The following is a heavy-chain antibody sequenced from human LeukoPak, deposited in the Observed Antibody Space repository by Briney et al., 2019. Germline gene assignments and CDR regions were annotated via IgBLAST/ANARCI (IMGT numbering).Heavy chain of an antibody. D-gene: IGHD2-15*01. CDR2: ISAYNGNT. J-gene: IGHJ3*02. CDR1: GYTVTSYG. V-gene: IGHV1-18*01. Sequence: ASVKVSCKASGYTVTSYGISWVRQAPGQGLEWVGWISAYNGNTNYAQKLQGRVTMTTDTSTSTAYMELRSLRSDDTAVYYCARDSTKRAGYCSGGSCYSDDDAFDIWGQGTMVTVSS. CDR3: ARDSTKRAGYCSGGSCYSDDDAFDI.